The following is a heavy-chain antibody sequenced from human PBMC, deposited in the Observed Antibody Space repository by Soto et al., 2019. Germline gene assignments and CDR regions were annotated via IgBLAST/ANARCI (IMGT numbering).Heavy chain of an antibody. CDR2: TGLSGRTT. Sequence: GSLIRSCVASGCTFSVSAMTWVRQAPGKGLEWVSTTGLSGRTTYYGDSVKGRFTVSRDNSKNTLDLQMSSLRAEDTAVYYCATVHNTSRSFNFWGRGTLVTVSS. D-gene: IGHD1-20*01. J-gene: IGHJ4*02. CDR1: GCTFSVSA. V-gene: IGHV3-23*01. CDR3: ATVHNTSRSFNF.